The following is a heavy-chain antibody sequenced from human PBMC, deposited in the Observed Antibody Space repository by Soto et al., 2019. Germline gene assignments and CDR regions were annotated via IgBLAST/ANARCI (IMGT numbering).Heavy chain of an antibody. CDR2: ISSSSSTI. Sequence: EVQLVESGGGLVQPGGSLRLSCAASGFTFSSYSMNWVRQAPGKGLEWVSYISSSSSTIYYADSVKGRFTISRDNAKNSLYLQMNSLRDEDTAVYYCARSRITIFGVVGTHFDYWGQGTLVTVSS. CDR3: ARSRITIFGVVGTHFDY. CDR1: GFTFSSYS. J-gene: IGHJ4*02. D-gene: IGHD3-3*01. V-gene: IGHV3-48*02.